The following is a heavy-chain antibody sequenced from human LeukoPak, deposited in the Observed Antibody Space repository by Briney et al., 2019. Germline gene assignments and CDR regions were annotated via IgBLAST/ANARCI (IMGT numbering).Heavy chain of an antibody. CDR3: ARSVWGSLQYGMDV. J-gene: IGHJ6*02. D-gene: IGHD3-16*01. V-gene: IGHV4-30-2*01. Sequence: SETLSLTCAVSGGSISSGGYSWSWIRQPPGKGLEWIGYIYHSGSTYYNPSLKSRVTISVDRSKNQFSLKLSSVTAADTAVYYCARSVWGSLQYGMDVWGQGTTVTVSS. CDR1: GGSISSGGYS. CDR2: IYHSGST.